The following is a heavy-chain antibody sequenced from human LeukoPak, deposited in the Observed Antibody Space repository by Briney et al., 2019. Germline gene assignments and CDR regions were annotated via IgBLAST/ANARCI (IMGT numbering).Heavy chain of an antibody. CDR3: AGGPYPAAGTDHQFDY. D-gene: IGHD6-13*01. CDR2: IYYRGST. J-gene: IGHJ4*02. Sequence: SETLSLTCTVSGASISSYYWGWIRQPPGKGLEWIGYIYYRGSTHYNPSLKSRVTVSVDTSKNQFSLRLSSVTAADTAVYYCAGGPYPAAGTDHQFDYWGQGTQVTVSS. V-gene: IGHV4-59*01. CDR1: GASISSYY.